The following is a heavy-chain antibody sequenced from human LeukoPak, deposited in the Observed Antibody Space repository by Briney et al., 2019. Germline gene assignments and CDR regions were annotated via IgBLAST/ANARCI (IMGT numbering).Heavy chain of an antibody. V-gene: IGHV4-31*03. CDR1: GGSISSGGYY. Sequence: SQTLSLTCTVSGGSISSGGYYWSWIRQHPGKGLEWIGYIYYSGSTYYNPSLKSRVTISVGTSKNQFSLKLSSVTAADTAVYYCARAEPYYYDSSGYYGGMAFDIWGQGTMVTVSS. J-gene: IGHJ3*02. CDR2: IYYSGST. CDR3: ARAEPYYYDSSGYYGGMAFDI. D-gene: IGHD3-22*01.